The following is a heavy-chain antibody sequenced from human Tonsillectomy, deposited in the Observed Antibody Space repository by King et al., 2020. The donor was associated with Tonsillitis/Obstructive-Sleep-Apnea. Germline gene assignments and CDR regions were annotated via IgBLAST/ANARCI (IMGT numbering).Heavy chain of an antibody. CDR3: ARNSPLGYYYDSSGYHPFDY. V-gene: IGHV4-34*01. J-gene: IGHJ4*02. CDR2: INHSGST. Sequence: VQLPQWGAGLLKPSETLSLTCAVYGGSFSGYYWSWIRQPPGKGLEWIGEINHSGSTNYNPSLKSRVTISVDTSKNQFSLKLSSVTAADTAVYYCARNSPLGYYYDSSGYHPFDYWGQGTLVTVSS. CDR1: GGSFSGYY. D-gene: IGHD3-22*01.